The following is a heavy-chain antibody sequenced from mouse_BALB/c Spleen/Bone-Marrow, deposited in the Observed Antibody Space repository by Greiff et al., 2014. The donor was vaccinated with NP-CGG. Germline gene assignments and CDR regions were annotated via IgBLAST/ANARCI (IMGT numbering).Heavy chain of an antibody. V-gene: IGHV1-87*01. Sequence: QVHVKQSGAELARPGASVKLSCKASGYNFTTHWMQWVKQRPGQGLEWIGAIHPGDGDTRYTQKFKGKATLTADKSSSTAYMQLSDLASEDSAVYYCARGDYGYHWYFDVWGAGSTVTVSS. J-gene: IGHJ1*01. CDR1: GYNFTTHW. CDR2: IHPGDGDT. D-gene: IGHD1-2*01. CDR3: ARGDYGYHWYFDV.